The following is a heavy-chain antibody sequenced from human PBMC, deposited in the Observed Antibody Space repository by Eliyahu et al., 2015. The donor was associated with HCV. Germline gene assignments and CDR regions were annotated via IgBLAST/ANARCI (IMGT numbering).Heavy chain of an antibody. D-gene: IGHD1-26*01. V-gene: IGHV1-69*02. CDR3: ATPLGGGNWFDP. CDR2: IIPILGIA. J-gene: IGHJ5*02. Sequence: QVQLVQSGAEVKXPGSSVKVSCKASGGTFSSXTXSWVRQAPGQGLEWMGRIIPILGIANYAQKXQGRVTITADKSTSTAYMELSSLRSEDTAVYYCATPLGGGNWFDPWGQGTLVTVSS. CDR1: GGTFSSXT.